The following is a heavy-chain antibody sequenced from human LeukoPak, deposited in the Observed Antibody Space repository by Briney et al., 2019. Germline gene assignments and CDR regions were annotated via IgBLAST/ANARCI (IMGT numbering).Heavy chain of an antibody. Sequence: PSETLSLTCTVSGGSISSGGYYWSWIRQHPGKGLDYIGYIYYSGSTYYNPSLKSRITISVDTSKNQFSLKLSSVTAADTAGYYCAREAPYAEHFFDSWGQGTMVTVSS. CDR1: GGSISSGGYY. V-gene: IGHV4-31*03. CDR2: IYYSGST. J-gene: IGHJ3*02. CDR3: AREAPYAEHFFDS. D-gene: IGHD1/OR15-1a*01.